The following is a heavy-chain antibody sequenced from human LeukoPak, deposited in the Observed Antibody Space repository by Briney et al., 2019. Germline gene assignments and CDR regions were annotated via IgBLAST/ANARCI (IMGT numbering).Heavy chain of an antibody. Sequence: SETLSLTCAVSGYSISSGYYWGWIRQPPGKGLDWIGSIYYSGSTYYNPSLKSRVTISVDTSKNQFSLKLSSVTAADTAVYYCARHGPDGRGYSYYYYMDVWGKGTTVTVSS. CDR3: ARHGPDGRGYSYYYYMDV. V-gene: IGHV4-38-2*01. D-gene: IGHD5-18*01. J-gene: IGHJ6*03. CDR1: GYSISSGYY. CDR2: IYYSGST.